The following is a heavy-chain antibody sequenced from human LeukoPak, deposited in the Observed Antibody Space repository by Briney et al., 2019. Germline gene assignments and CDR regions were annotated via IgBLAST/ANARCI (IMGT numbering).Heavy chain of an antibody. D-gene: IGHD4-23*01. CDR2: INHSGST. CDR1: GGSFSGYY. J-gene: IGHJ3*02. CDR3: ARISYYGGNSGDAFDI. Sequence: PSETLSLTCAVYGGSFSGYYWSWIRQPPGKGLEWIGEINHSGSTNYNPSLKSRVTMSVDTSKNQFSLKLSSVTAADTAVYYCARISYYGGNSGDAFDIWGQGTMVTVSS. V-gene: IGHV4-34*01.